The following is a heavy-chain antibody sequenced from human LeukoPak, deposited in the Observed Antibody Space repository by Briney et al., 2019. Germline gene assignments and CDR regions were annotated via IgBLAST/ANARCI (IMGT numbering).Heavy chain of an antibody. CDR3: SRLGKKGGNDLEP. J-gene: IGHJ5*02. CDR1: GGSISSSSYY. CDR2: IYYSGST. Sequence: SETLSLTCTVSGGSISSSSYYWGWIRQPPGKGLEWIGSIYYSGSTYYNPSLKSRVTISVDTSKNQFSPKLSSVTAADTAVNYCSRLGKKGGNDLEPWGQGTLVTVSS. V-gene: IGHV4-39*01. D-gene: IGHD1-1*01.